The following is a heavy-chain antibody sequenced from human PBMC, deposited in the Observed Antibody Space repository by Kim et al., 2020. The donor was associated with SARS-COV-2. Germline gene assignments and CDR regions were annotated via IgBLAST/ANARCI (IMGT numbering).Heavy chain of an antibody. J-gene: IGHJ4*02. V-gene: IGHV3-23*01. CDR1: GFTFSSYA. CDR2: ISGSGGST. D-gene: IGHD6-19*01. CDR3: AKDQSRGFRSGWYPGGFDY. Sequence: GGSLRLSCAASGFTFSSYAMSWVRQAPGKGLEWVSAISGSGGSTYYADSVKGRFTISRDNSKNTLYLQMNSLRAEDTAVYYCAKDQSRGFRSGWYPGGFDYGGQGTRVTV.